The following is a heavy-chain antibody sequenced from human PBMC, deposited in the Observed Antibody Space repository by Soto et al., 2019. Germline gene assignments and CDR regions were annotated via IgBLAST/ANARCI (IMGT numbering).Heavy chain of an antibody. CDR2: ISSSGSTK. CDR1: GFTFSDYY. J-gene: IGHJ6*03. D-gene: IGHD5-12*01. Sequence: GGSLRLSCAASGFTFSDYYMSWIRQAPGKGLEWVSYISSSGSTKYYADSVKGRFTISRDNAKNSLYLQMNSLRAEDTAVYYCARETRRVATIGQGYYYYYMDVWGKGTTVTVSS. V-gene: IGHV3-11*04. CDR3: ARETRRVATIGQGYYYYYMDV.